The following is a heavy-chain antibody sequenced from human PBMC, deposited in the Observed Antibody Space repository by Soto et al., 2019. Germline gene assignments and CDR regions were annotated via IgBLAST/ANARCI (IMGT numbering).Heavy chain of an antibody. V-gene: IGHV1-18*01. Sequence: GASVKVSCKASGYTFTSYGIGWVRQAPGQGLEWMGWISAYNGNTNYAQKLQGRVTMTTDTSTSTAYMELRSLRSDDTAVYYCARETLKGYDFWRIYYYYYGMDVWGQGTTVTVSS. CDR2: ISAYNGNT. J-gene: IGHJ6*02. CDR3: ARETLKGYDFWRIYYYYYGMDV. D-gene: IGHD3-3*01. CDR1: GYTFTSYG.